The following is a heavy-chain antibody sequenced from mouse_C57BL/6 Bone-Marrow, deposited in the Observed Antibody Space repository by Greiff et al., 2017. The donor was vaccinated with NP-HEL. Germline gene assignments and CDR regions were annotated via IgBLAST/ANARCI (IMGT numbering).Heavy chain of an antibody. CDR1: GYTFTDYE. V-gene: IGHV1-15*01. CDR3: TRNYGSREDWYFDV. D-gene: IGHD1-1*01. CDR2: IDPETGGT. Sequence: QVQLQQSGAELVRPGASVTLSCKASGYTFTDYEMHWVKQTPVHGLEWIGAIDPETGGTASNQKFKGKAILTADKSSSTAYMELRSLTSEDSAVYYCTRNYGSREDWYFDVWGTGTTVTVSS. J-gene: IGHJ1*03.